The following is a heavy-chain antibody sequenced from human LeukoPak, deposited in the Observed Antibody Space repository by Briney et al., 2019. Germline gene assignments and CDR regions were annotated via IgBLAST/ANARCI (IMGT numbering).Heavy chain of an antibody. CDR1: GGSISSSSYY. Sequence: SETLSLTCTVSGGSISSSSYYWGWIRQPPGKGLEWIGSIYYSGSTYYNPSLKSRVTISVETSKNQFSLKLSSVTAADTAVYYCARGAAVAGIFDYWGQGTLITVSS. D-gene: IGHD6-19*01. J-gene: IGHJ4*02. V-gene: IGHV4-39*07. CDR2: IYYSGST. CDR3: ARGAAVAGIFDY.